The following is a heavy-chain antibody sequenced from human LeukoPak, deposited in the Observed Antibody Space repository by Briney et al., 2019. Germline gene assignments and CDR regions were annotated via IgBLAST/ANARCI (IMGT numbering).Heavy chain of an antibody. CDR2: FVPEDGET. Sequence: GASVKVSCKVSGYTLTELSMHWVRQAPGQGLEWMGGFVPEDGETIYAQKFQGRVTITRDTSTDTAYMELSSLRSADTAVYYCATSSHDFWSGYYYWGQGTLVTVSS. J-gene: IGHJ4*02. V-gene: IGHV1-24*01. CDR1: GYTLTELS. D-gene: IGHD3-3*01. CDR3: ATSSHDFWSGYYY.